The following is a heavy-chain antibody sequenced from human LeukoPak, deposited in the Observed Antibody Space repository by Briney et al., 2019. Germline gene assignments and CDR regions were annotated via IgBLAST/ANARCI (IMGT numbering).Heavy chain of an antibody. Sequence: SETLSLTCAVYGGSFGGYYWSWIRQPPGKGLEWIGEINHSGSTNYNPSLKSRVTISVDTSKNQFSLKLSSVTAADTAVYYCARGQKDYGDYGYYYYGMDVWGQGTTVTVSS. CDR2: INHSGST. CDR1: GGSFGGYY. D-gene: IGHD4-17*01. V-gene: IGHV4-34*01. CDR3: ARGQKDYGDYGYYYYGMDV. J-gene: IGHJ6*02.